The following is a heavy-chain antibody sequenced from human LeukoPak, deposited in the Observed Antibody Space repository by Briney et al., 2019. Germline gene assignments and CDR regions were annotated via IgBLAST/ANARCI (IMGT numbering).Heavy chain of an antibody. J-gene: IGHJ4*02. Sequence: PSETLSLTCTVSGGSISSGGYYWSWIRQPPGKGLEWIGYIYHSGSTYYNPSLKSRVTISVDRSKNQFSLKLSSVTAADTAVYYCAREDDSAMVSPFDYWGQGTLVTVSS. CDR2: IYHSGST. CDR3: AREDDSAMVSPFDY. CDR1: GGSISSGGYY. D-gene: IGHD5-18*01. V-gene: IGHV4-30-2*01.